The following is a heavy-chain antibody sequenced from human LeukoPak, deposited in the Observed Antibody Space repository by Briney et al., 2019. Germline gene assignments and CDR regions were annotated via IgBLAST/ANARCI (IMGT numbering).Heavy chain of an antibody. CDR3: ARVSCSGGNCYFDY. D-gene: IGHD2-15*01. J-gene: IGHJ4*02. Sequence: SETLSLTCTVSGGSISSYYWSWIRQPPGKGLEWIGYIYHSGSTNYHPSLKSRVAQSVDTSKSQFSLKLRSVTAADTAVYYCARVSCSGGNCYFDYWGQGTLVTVSS. CDR1: GGSISSYY. V-gene: IGHV4-59*01. CDR2: IYHSGST.